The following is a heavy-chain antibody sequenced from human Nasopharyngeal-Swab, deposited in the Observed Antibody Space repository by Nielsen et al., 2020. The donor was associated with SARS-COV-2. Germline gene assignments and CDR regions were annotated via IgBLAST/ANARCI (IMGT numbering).Heavy chain of an antibody. D-gene: IGHD1-7*01. CDR3: ATGGPITGTINWFDP. Sequence: WVRQAPGQGLEGMGGFDPEDGETIYAQKFQGRVTMAEDPSTDPAYMELSSLRSEDTAVYYCATGGPITGTINWFDPWGQGTLVTVSS. J-gene: IGHJ5*02. CDR2: FDPEDGET. V-gene: IGHV1-24*01.